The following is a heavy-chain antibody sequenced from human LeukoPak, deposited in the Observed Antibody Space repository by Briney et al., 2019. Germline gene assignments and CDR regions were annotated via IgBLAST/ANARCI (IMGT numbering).Heavy chain of an antibody. CDR1: GFTFGSYG. J-gene: IGHJ1*01. CDR2: ISYDGSNK. CDR3: AKEDVVVITIRYFQH. Sequence: GRSLRLSCAASGFTFGSYGMHWVRQAPGKGLEWVAVISYDGSNKYYADSVKGRFTISRDNSKNTLYLQMNSLRTEDTAIYYCAKEDVVVITIRYFQHWGQGTLVTVSS. D-gene: IGHD3-22*01. V-gene: IGHV3-30*18.